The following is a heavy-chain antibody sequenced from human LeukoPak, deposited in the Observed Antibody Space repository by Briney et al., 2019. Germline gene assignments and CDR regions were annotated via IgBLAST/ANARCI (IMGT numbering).Heavy chain of an antibody. D-gene: IGHD3-22*01. V-gene: IGHV4-4*02. J-gene: IGHJ5*02. Sequence: SGTLSLTCAVSGGSISSTNWWSWVRQPPGKGLEWIGEIYHSGSTNYNPSLKSRVTISVDKSKNQFSLKLSSVTAADTAVYYCARDAITYYYDSSGSNWFDPWGQGTLVTVSS. CDR3: ARDAITYYYDSSGSNWFDP. CDR1: GGSISSTNW. CDR2: IYHSGST.